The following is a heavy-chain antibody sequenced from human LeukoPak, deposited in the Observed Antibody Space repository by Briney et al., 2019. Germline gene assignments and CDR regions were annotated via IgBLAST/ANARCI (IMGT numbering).Heavy chain of an antibody. V-gene: IGHV4-34*01. CDR2: INHSGST. D-gene: IGHD4-17*01. J-gene: IGHJ4*02. CDR1: GGSFSGYY. Sequence: SETLSLTCAVYGGSFSGYYWSWIRQPPGKGLEWIGEINHSGSTNYNPSLKSRVTISVDTSKNQFSLKLSSVTAADTAVYYCARGRTTYDFWGQGTLVTVSS. CDR3: ARGRTTYDF.